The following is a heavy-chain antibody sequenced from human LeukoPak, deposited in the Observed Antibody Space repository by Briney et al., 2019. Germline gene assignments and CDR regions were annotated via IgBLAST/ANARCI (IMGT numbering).Heavy chain of an antibody. D-gene: IGHD3-10*01. CDR1: GFTFSSYG. V-gene: IGHV3-30*18. J-gene: IGHJ4*02. CDR3: ANVYGSGSYYSTSDY. CDR2: ISYDGSNK. Sequence: GRSLRLSCAASGFTFSSYGMHWVRQAPGKGLEWVAVISYDGSNKYYADSVKGRFTISRDNSKNTLYLQMNSLRAEDTAVYYCANVYGSGSYYSTSDYWGQGTLVTVSS.